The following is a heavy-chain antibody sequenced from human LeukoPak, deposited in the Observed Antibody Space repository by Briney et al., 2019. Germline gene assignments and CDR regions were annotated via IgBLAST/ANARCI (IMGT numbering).Heavy chain of an antibody. V-gene: IGHV4-4*07. CDR1: GGSISSYY. J-gene: IGHJ4*02. CDR2: IYTSGST. D-gene: IGHD3-10*01. CDR3: ARDTYYYGSGTYYFDY. Sequence: SETLSLTCTVSGGSISSYYWSWIRQPAGKGLEWIGRIYTSGSTNYNPSLKSRVTMSVDTSKNQFSLKLSSVTAADTAVYYCARDTYYYGSGTYYFDYWGQGTLVTVSS.